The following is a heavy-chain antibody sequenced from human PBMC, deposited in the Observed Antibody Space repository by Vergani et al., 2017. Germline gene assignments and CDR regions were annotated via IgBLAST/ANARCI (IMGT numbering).Heavy chain of an antibody. Sequence: EVKVVESGGGLIKPGGSLRLSCVVSGITFKNDWINWVRQAPGKGMEWIGRIRSKNDGGTADYAAPLKGRFTISRDDSKDSAFLLVNNLKTEDTSVYFCYTDYHDYWGQGTLVTVSS. CDR3: YTDYHDY. CDR1: GITFKNDW. V-gene: IGHV3-15*01. J-gene: IGHJ4*02. D-gene: IGHD2-2*02. CDR2: IRSKNDGGTA.